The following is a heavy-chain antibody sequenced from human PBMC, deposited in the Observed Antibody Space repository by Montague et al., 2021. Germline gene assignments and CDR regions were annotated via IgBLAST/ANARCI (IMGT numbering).Heavy chain of an antibody. V-gene: IGHV4-34*01. CDR1: GGSLSGYI. D-gene: IGHD6-19*01. CDR2: ISHTGST. Sequence: SDTLSLTCAVYGGSLSGYIWNWIRQPPGRDLEWIGRISHTGSTSYNPSLKSRVTMSVDTSENHVSLRLSSVTAADTAVYYCTRGEVAVTGIDYWGQGALVTVSS. J-gene: IGHJ4*02. CDR3: TRGEVAVTGIDY.